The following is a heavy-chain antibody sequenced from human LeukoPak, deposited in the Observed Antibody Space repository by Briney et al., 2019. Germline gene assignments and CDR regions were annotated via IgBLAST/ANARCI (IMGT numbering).Heavy chain of an antibody. J-gene: IGHJ4*02. CDR1: GFTVSTNY. D-gene: IGHD3-16*02. V-gene: IGHV3-53*04. CDR3: ARAGSLGYYFDY. CDR2: IFSGGTT. Sequence: PGRSLRLSCAASGFTVSTNYMSWVRQAPGKGLEWVSLIFSGGTTYYADSVTGRFTISRHNSNNTLHLQMNSLGPEDTAVYYCARAGSLGYYFDYWGRGTLVTVSS.